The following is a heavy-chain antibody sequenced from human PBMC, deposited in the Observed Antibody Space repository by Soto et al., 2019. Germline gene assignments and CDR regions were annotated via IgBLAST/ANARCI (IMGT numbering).Heavy chain of an antibody. CDR1: GGSISIYY. CDR2: IYYSGST. Sequence: SETLSLTCTVSGGSISIYYWSWIRHPPGKGLEWIGYIYYSGSTNYNPSLKSRVTISVDTSKNQFSLKLSSVTAADTAVYYCAREDSSGYSFDYWGQGTLVTVSS. D-gene: IGHD3-22*01. V-gene: IGHV4-59*01. J-gene: IGHJ4*02. CDR3: AREDSSGYSFDY.